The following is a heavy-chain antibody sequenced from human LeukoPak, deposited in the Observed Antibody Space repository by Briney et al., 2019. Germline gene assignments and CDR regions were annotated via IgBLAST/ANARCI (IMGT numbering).Heavy chain of an antibody. V-gene: IGHV3-33*01. J-gene: IGHJ4*02. D-gene: IGHD3-10*01. CDR3: ARLYGSGDYYADY. Sequence: PGGSLRLSCAASGFTFSSYGMHWVRQAPGEGLEWVALIWYDGSNKYYADSVRGRFTISRDISKNTLYLQMNSLRAEDTAVYYCARLYGSGDYYADYWGQGTLVTVSS. CDR2: IWYDGSNK. CDR1: GFTFSSYG.